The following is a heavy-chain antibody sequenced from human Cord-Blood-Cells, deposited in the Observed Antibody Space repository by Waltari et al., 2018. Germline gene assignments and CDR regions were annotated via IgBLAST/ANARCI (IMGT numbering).Heavy chain of an antibody. CDR3: AKARNWGFLHFDY. CDR1: GFTFSSYA. CDR2: ISGSVGST. Sequence: EVQLLESGGGLVQPGGSLRLSCAASGFTFSSYAMSWVRQAPGKGLEWVSAISGSVGSTYYADSVKGRFTISRDNSKNTLYLQMNSLRAEDTAVYYCAKARNWGFLHFDYWGQGTLVTVSS. D-gene: IGHD7-27*01. J-gene: IGHJ4*02. V-gene: IGHV3-23*01.